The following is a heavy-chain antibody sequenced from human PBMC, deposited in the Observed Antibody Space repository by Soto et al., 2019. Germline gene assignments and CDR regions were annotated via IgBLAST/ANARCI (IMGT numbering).Heavy chain of an antibody. Sequence: GGSLRLCCAACGFTFSSYSMNWVRQAPGKGLEWVSSISSSSSYIYYADSGKGRLTISRDNSKNTLYLQMNSLRAEDTAVYYCARELRGSMIVVADLHGAFDIWGQGTMVTVSS. CDR1: GFTFSSYS. CDR3: ARELRGSMIVVADLHGAFDI. V-gene: IGHV3-21*01. CDR2: ISSSSSYI. J-gene: IGHJ3*02. D-gene: IGHD3-22*01.